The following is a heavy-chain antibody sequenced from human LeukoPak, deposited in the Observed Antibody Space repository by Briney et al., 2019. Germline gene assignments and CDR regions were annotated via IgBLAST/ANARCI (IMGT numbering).Heavy chain of an antibody. CDR2: IWYDGSNK. Sequence: GGSLRLSCAASGFTFSNYGMHWVRQAPGKGLEWVAFIWYDGSNKYYADSVKGRFSISRDNSKNTVYLQMNSLRAEDTAVYYCAKVLAVTSYGAKSVFDHWGQGTLVTVSS. V-gene: IGHV3-30*02. J-gene: IGHJ4*02. CDR3: AKVLAVTSYGAKSVFDH. CDR1: GFTFSNYG. D-gene: IGHD4-23*01.